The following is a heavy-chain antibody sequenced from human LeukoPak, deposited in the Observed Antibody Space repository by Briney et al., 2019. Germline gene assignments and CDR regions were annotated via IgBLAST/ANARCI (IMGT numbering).Heavy chain of an antibody. V-gene: IGHV4-34*01. CDR1: GGSFSGYY. CDR2: INHSGST. Sequence: PSETLSLTCAVYGGSFSGYYWSWIRQPPGKGLEWIGEINHSGSTNYNPSLKSRVTISVDTSKNQFSLKLSSVTAADTAVYYCARGWYGNAFDIWGQGTMITVSS. J-gene: IGHJ3*02. CDR3: ARGWYGNAFDI. D-gene: IGHD6-13*01.